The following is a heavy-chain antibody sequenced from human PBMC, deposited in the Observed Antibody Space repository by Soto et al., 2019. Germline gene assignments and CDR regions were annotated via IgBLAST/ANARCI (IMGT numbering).Heavy chain of an antibody. D-gene: IGHD2-8*01. CDR1: GGTFSSYA. Sequence: QVQLVQSGAEVKKPGSSVNVSCKASGGTFSSYAISWVRQAPGQGLEWMGGIIPIFGTANYAQKFQGRVTITADESTSTAYMELSSLRSEDTAVYYCAILTPIPPTPSLSNWFDPWGQGTLVTVSS. V-gene: IGHV1-69*01. J-gene: IGHJ5*02. CDR2: IIPIFGTA. CDR3: AILTPIPPTPSLSNWFDP.